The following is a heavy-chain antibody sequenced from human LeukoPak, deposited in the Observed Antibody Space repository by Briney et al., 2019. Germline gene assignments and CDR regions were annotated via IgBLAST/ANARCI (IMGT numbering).Heavy chain of an antibody. Sequence: SETLSLTCTVSGYSTSSGYYWGWIRQPPGKGLEWIGSIYHSGSTYYNPSLKSRVTISVDTSKNQFSLKLSSVTAADTAVYYCARSTGGSYYGIDAFDIWGQGTMVTVSS. V-gene: IGHV4-38-2*02. CDR1: GYSTSSGYY. CDR2: IYHSGST. CDR3: ARSTGGSYYGIDAFDI. D-gene: IGHD1-26*01. J-gene: IGHJ3*02.